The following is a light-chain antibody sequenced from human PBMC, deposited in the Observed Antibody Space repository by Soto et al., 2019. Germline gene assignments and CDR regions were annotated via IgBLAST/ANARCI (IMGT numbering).Light chain of an antibody. J-gene: IGKJ1*01. CDR1: QSVGSN. V-gene: IGKV3-15*01. CDR2: KAS. CDR3: QQYGSPPET. Sequence: EIVMTQSPATLSVSPGERATLSCRASQSVGSNLACYQQRAGQARRVLVCKASNMSTGIPARFSGSWSGTDFTITSSSLQSEDVAVYYCQQYGSPPETFGQGTKVDIK.